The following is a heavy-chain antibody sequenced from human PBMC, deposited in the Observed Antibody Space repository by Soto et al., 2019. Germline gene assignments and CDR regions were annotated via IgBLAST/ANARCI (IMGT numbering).Heavy chain of an antibody. V-gene: IGHV3-7*01. D-gene: IGHD1-7*01. CDR2: ITPAGNVQ. CDR3: ATANSPYAFDM. J-gene: IGHJ3*02. CDR1: GLTFSISW. Sequence: VQLVESGGGLVQPGESLRLSCTASGLTFSISWMTWVRQAPGEGLEWVSNITPAGNVQHYADSVKGRYTISSDNATNSMYLQISDLRVEDTDVYFCATANSPYAFDMWGQGTMVTVSS.